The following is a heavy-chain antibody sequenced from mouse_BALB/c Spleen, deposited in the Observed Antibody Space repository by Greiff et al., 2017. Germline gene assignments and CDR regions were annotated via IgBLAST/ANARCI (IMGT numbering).Heavy chain of an antibody. J-gene: IGHJ2*01. V-gene: IGHV5-6-2*01. CDR3: ARQRSRGSPYYFDY. CDR2: INSNGGST. CDR1: GFTFSSYY. Sequence: EVKLVESGGGLVKLGGSLKLSCAASGFTFSSYYMSWVRQTPEKRLELVAAINSNGGSTYYPDTVKGRFTISRDNAKNTLYLQMSSLKSEDTALYYCARQRSRGSPYYFDYWGQGTTLTVSS. D-gene: IGHD3-1*01.